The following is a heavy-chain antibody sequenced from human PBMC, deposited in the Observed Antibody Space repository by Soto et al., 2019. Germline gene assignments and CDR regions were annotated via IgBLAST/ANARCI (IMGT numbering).Heavy chain of an antibody. CDR3: ASRDYDFWSGYYRDYYYGMDV. V-gene: IGHV4-30-4*01. J-gene: IGHJ6*02. CDR1: GGSISSGDYY. D-gene: IGHD3-3*01. Sequence: QVQLQESGPGLVKPSQTLSLTCTVSGGSISSGDYYWSLIRQPPGKGLEWIGYIYYSGSTYYNPSLKSRVTISVDTSKNQFSLKLSSVTAADTAVYYCASRDYDFWSGYYRDYYYGMDVWGQGTTVTVSS. CDR2: IYYSGST.